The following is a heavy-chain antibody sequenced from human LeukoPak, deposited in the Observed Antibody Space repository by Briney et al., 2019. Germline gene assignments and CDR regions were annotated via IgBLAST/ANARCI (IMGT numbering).Heavy chain of an antibody. CDR1: GGSISSSSYY. CDR3: ARNPRIFGVVTGVKQFDS. D-gene: IGHD3-3*01. CDR2: IYYSGST. Sequence: SETLSLTCTVSGGSISSSSYYWGWLRQPPGKGLEWIGSIYYSGSTYYNPSLKSRVTISVDTSKNQFSLKLSSVTAADTAVYYCARNPRIFGVVTGVKQFDSWGQGTLVTVSS. J-gene: IGHJ4*02. V-gene: IGHV4-39*01.